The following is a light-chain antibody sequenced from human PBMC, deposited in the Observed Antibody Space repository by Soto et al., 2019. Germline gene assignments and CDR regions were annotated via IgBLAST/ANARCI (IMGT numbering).Light chain of an antibody. CDR1: QGIGSN. CDR2: DTS. J-gene: IGKJ1*01. CDR3: QQYYSFPWT. V-gene: IGKV3-15*01. Sequence: EIIMTQSPATLSVSPGEGANLSCRASQGIGSNLAWYQHKPGQTPRLLIYDTSTRATGVPARFSGSRSGTEFTLTINSLQSEDFATYYCQQYYSFPWTFGQGTKVDIK.